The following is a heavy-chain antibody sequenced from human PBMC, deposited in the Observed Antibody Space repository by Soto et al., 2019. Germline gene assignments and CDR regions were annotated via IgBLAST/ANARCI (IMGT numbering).Heavy chain of an antibody. CDR3: AKGKNGREVYFDC. Sequence: PGGSLRLSCAASGITFSIYSMDWVRQAAGKGLEWVSSISSSGGTTDCADVVMGRFTISRDNSRSTLYLQVNNLRAEDTALYYCAKGKNGREVYFDCWGQGILVTVSS. J-gene: IGHJ4*01. CDR2: ISSSGGTT. V-gene: IGHV3-23*01. CDR1: GITFSIYS.